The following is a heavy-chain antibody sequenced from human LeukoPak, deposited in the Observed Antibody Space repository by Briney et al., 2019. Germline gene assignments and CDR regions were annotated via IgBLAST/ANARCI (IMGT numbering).Heavy chain of an antibody. V-gene: IGHV4-4*07. Sequence: NPSETLSLTCTVHGVCFITYYWTWIWQPAGKGLEWIGRIYSSGNTNYNPSLESRVTMSIDTSKHQFSLKLTSVTAADTAVYYCARERGILRGDALDLWGQGTMVTVPS. D-gene: IGHD1-26*01. CDR1: GVCFITYY. CDR2: IYSSGNT. J-gene: IGHJ3*01. CDR3: ARERGILRGDALDL.